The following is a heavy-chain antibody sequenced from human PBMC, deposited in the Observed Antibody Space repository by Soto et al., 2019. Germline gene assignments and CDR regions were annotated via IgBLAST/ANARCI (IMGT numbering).Heavy chain of an antibody. CDR1: GFTFSTHA. V-gene: IGHV3-23*01. CDR3: AKDPPWTVGPLAMDV. Sequence: VGSLRLSCVASGFTFSTHAMSWVRQAPGKGLEWVSTFSGSGGNIYYAESVKGRLTISRDDSKNTLYLQMNSLRVEDTAVYYCAKDPPWTVGPLAMDVWGQGTTVTVSS. J-gene: IGHJ6*02. D-gene: IGHD2-2*01. CDR2: FSGSGGNI.